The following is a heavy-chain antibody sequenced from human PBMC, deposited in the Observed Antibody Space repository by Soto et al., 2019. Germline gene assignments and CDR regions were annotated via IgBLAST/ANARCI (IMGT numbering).Heavy chain of an antibody. CDR2: ISDSGGST. V-gene: IGHV3-23*01. D-gene: IGHD1-7*01. J-gene: IGHJ4*02. Sequence: GGSLRLSCAASGFTFSRYAMSWVRQAPGKGLEWVSGISDSGGSTCYSASVKGRLTISRDNSKNTLSLQMNSLTAEDTALYYCMKGLSGTTRDDYWGQGILVTVSS. CDR3: MKGLSGTTRDDY. CDR1: GFTFSRYA.